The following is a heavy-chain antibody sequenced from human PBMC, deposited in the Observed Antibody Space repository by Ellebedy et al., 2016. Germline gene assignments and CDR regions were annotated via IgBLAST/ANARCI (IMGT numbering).Heavy chain of an antibody. Sequence: SETLSLTCAVYGVSFSGYYWSWIRQPPGKGLEWIGEINHSGSTNYNPSLKSRVTISVDTSKNQVSLKLSSVTAADTAVYYCASGLGVRRMNAFEIWGQGTMVTVSS. J-gene: IGHJ3*02. CDR2: INHSGST. V-gene: IGHV4-34*01. CDR1: GVSFSGYY. D-gene: IGHD2-8*02. CDR3: ASGLGVRRMNAFEI.